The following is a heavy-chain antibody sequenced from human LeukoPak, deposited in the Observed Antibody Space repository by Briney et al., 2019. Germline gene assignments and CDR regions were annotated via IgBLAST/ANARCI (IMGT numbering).Heavy chain of an antibody. CDR2: ISSSSSYI. V-gene: IGHV3-21*01. CDR1: GFTFSSYS. CDR3: ARARDYYGSGSYHPFDH. J-gene: IGHJ4*02. Sequence: GGSLRLSCAASGFTFSSYSMNWVRQAPGKGLEWVSSISSSSSYIYYADSVKGRFTISRDNAKNSLYLQMNSLRAEDTAVYYCARARDYYGSGSYHPFDHWGQGTLVTVSS. D-gene: IGHD3-10*01.